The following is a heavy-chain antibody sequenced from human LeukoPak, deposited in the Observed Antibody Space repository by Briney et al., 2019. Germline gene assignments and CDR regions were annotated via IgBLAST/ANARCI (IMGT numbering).Heavy chain of an antibody. Sequence: ASVKVSCKASGYTFTGYYMHWVRQAPGQGLEWIGWINPNSGGTNYAQKFQGRVTMTRDTSISTAYMELSRLRSDDTAVYYCARRRGYSGYVFDYWGQGALVTVSS. J-gene: IGHJ4*02. CDR1: GYTFTGYY. V-gene: IGHV1-2*02. CDR3: ARRRGYSGYVFDY. D-gene: IGHD5-12*01. CDR2: INPNSGGT.